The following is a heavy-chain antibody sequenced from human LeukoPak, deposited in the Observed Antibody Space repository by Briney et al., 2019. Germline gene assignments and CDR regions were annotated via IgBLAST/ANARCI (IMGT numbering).Heavy chain of an antibody. D-gene: IGHD3-3*01. CDR3: ARVMSGYYFYFDY. J-gene: IGHJ4*02. CDR1: GGSISSYY. Sequence: SETLSLTCSVSGGSISSYYWSWIRQPPGKGLEWIGYIYYSGSTNYNPSLKSRVTMSVDMSKNQFSLKLSSVTAADTAVYYCARVMSGYYFYFDYWGQGTLVTVSS. V-gene: IGHV4-59*01. CDR2: IYYSGST.